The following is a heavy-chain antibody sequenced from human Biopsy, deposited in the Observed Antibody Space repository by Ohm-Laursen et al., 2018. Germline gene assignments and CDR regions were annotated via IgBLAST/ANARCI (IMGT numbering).Heavy chain of an antibody. V-gene: IGHV4-59*11. CDR1: GGSFTGHY. J-gene: IGHJ4*02. Sequence: SETLSLTCTVSGGSFTGHYWSWIRQPPGKGLEWIGHISCTGYISYNASLKSRVTISVDTSRNHFSLRLSSLTAADTAVYYCARGSNDSGGLYFPRWGQGTLLTVSS. CDR2: ISCTGYI. CDR3: ARGSNDSGGLYFPR. D-gene: IGHD4-23*01.